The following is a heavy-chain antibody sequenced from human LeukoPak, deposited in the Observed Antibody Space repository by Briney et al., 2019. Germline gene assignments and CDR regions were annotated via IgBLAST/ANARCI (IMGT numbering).Heavy chain of an antibody. Sequence: PGGSLRLSCAASGFTFSSYWMSWVRQAPGKGLEWVVNIKEDGREKYYVDSVKGRFTISRDNAKNSPYLEMNSLRAEDTAVYYCARASGLEWELLIEPRAFDYWGQGTLVTVSS. CDR2: IKEDGREK. D-gene: IGHD1-26*01. J-gene: IGHJ4*02. CDR3: ARASGLEWELLIEPRAFDY. CDR1: GFTFSSYW. V-gene: IGHV3-7*01.